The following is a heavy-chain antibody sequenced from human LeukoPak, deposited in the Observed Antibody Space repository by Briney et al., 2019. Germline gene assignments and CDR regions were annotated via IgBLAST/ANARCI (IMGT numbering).Heavy chain of an antibody. CDR1: GFAFSSYA. V-gene: IGHV3-30*04. D-gene: IGHD3-10*01. J-gene: IGHJ5*02. CDR3: ARDRYPLWFGELFT. Sequence: PGRSLRLSCAASGFAFSSYAMHWVRQAPGKGLERVAVISYDGSNKYYADSVKGRFTISRDNSKNTLYLQMNSLRAEDTAVYYCARDRYPLWFGELFTWGQGTLVTVSS. CDR2: ISYDGSNK.